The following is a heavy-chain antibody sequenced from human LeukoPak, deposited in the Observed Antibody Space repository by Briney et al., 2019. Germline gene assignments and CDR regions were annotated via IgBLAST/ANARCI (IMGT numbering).Heavy chain of an antibody. CDR2: IYYSGST. CDR1: GFTFSSYG. V-gene: IGHV4-39*02. D-gene: IGHD6-13*01. CDR3: AREGQGGIAARKPTDY. Sequence: GSLRLSCAASGFTFSSYGMNWIRQPPGKGLEWIGSIYYSGSTYYNPSLKSRVTISVDTSKNQFSLKLSSVTAADTAVYYCAREGQGGIAARKPTDYWGQGTLVTVSS. J-gene: IGHJ4*02.